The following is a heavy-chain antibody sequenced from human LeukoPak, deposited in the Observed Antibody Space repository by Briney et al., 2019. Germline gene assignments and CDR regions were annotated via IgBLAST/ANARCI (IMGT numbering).Heavy chain of an antibody. Sequence: GRSLRLSCAASGFTFSSYALHCVRQAPGKGLKWVALISYDGSNKYYTDSVKGRFTISRDNSKNTLYLQMNTLRAEDTAVYYCARDSGQQWLVDYFDYWGQGTLVTVSS. CDR3: ARDSGQQWLVDYFDY. J-gene: IGHJ4*02. CDR1: GFTFSSYA. CDR2: ISYDGSNK. V-gene: IGHV3-30*04. D-gene: IGHD6-19*01.